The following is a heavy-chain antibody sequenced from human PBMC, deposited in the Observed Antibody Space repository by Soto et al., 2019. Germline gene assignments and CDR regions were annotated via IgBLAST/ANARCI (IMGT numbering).Heavy chain of an antibody. V-gene: IGHV3-33*01. CDR1: GFTFSSYG. J-gene: IGHJ6*02. D-gene: IGHD3-10*01. Sequence: QVQLVESGGGVVQPGRSLRLSCAASGFTFSSYGMHWVRQAPGKGLEWVAVIWYDGSNKYYADSVKGRFTISRDNSKNTLYLQMNSLSAEDTAVYYCARVGLWFGDADYYYGMDVWGQGTTVTVSS. CDR2: IWYDGSNK. CDR3: ARVGLWFGDADYYYGMDV.